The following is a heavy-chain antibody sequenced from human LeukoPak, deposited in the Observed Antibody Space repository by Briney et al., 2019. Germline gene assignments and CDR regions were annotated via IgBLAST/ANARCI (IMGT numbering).Heavy chain of an antibody. V-gene: IGHV3-23*01. CDR1: GFTFSSYA. CDR3: AKAGITIFGVVTDGNYFDY. CDR2: ISGSGGST. Sequence: GGSLRLSCAASGFTFSSYAMSWVRQAPGKGLEWVSAISGSGGSTYYADSVKGRFTISRDNSKNTLYLQMNSLRAEDTAVYYCAKAGITIFGVVTDGNYFDYWGQGTLVTVSS. J-gene: IGHJ4*02. D-gene: IGHD3-3*01.